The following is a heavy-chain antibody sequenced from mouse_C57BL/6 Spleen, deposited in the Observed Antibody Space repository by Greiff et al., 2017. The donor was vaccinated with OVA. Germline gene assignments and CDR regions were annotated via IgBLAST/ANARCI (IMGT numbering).Heavy chain of an antibody. V-gene: IGHV1-53*01. CDR3: ARGYDYDGTWFAY. Sequence: QVHVKQPGTELVKPGASVKLSCKASGYTFTSYWMHWVKQRPGQGLEWIGNINPSNGGTNYNEKFKSKATLTVDKSSSTAYMQLSSLTSEDSAVYYCARGYDYDGTWFAYWGQGTLVTVSA. D-gene: IGHD2-4*01. J-gene: IGHJ3*01. CDR2: INPSNGGT. CDR1: GYTFTSYW.